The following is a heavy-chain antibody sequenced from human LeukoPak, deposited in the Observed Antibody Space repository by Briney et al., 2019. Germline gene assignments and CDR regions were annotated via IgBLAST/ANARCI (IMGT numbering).Heavy chain of an antibody. CDR2: ISAYNGNT. D-gene: IGHD6-13*01. CDR3: ARVKVGYSRTDPYRD. V-gene: IGHV1-18*04. CDR1: GYTFTGYY. Sequence: GASVKVSCKASGYTFTGYYMHWVRQAPGQGLEWMGWISAYNGNTNYAQKLQGRVTMTTDTSTSTAYMELRSLRSDDTAVYYCARVKVGYSRTDPYRDWGQGTLVTVSS. J-gene: IGHJ4*02.